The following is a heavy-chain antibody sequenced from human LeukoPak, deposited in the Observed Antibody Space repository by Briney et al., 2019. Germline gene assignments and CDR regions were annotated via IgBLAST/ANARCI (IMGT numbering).Heavy chain of an antibody. V-gene: IGHV3-21*01. CDR3: ARDPRGAVAGVDY. CDR2: ISSSSYI. D-gene: IGHD6-19*01. Sequence: PGGSLRLSCAASGFTFSSYSMNWVRQAPGKGLEWVSSISSSSYIYYADSVKGRFTISRDNAKNSLYLQMNSLRAEDTAVYYCARDPRGAVAGVDYWGQGTLVTVSS. J-gene: IGHJ4*02. CDR1: GFTFSSYS.